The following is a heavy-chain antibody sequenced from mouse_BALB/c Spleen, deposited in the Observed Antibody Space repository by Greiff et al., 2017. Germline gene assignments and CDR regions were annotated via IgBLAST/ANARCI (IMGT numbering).Heavy chain of an antibody. Sequence: EVQGVESGGGLVQPGGSLNLSCAASGFTFSSYTMSWVRQTPGKRLEWVAYISNGGGSTYYPAPVKGRFTISSDNAKNTLYLQMSSLKSEDTAMDYCGRHGDDYGGFAYWGQGTLVTVSA. CDR2: ISNGGGST. CDR1: GFTFSSYT. V-gene: IGHV5-12-2*01. D-gene: IGHD2-4*01. J-gene: IGHJ3*01. CDR3: GRHGDDYGGFAY.